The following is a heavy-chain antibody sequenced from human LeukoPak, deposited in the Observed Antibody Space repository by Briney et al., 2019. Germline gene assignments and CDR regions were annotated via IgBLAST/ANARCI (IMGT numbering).Heavy chain of an antibody. D-gene: IGHD6-13*01. Sequence: ASVKVSCKASGYTFTGYYMHWVRQAPGQGLEWMGWINPNSGGTNYAQKFQGRVTMTRDTSISTAYMELKRLRSDDTAVYYCARGTEAAGTMGVWGKGTTVTISS. CDR2: INPNSGGT. J-gene: IGHJ6*03. CDR3: ARGTEAAGTMGV. CDR1: GYTFTGYY. V-gene: IGHV1-2*02.